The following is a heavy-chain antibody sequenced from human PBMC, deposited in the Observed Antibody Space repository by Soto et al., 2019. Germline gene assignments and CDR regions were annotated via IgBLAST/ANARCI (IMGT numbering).Heavy chain of an antibody. CDR1: GFTFSSYD. V-gene: IGHV3-13*01. CDR3: ARGEVGMDKYYYYGMDV. D-gene: IGHD1-26*01. CDR2: IGTAGDT. J-gene: IGHJ6*02. Sequence: EVQLVESGGGLVQPGGSLRLSCAASGFTFSSYDMHWVCQATGKGLEWVSAIGTAGDTYYPGSVKGRFTISRENAKNSLYLQMNSLRAGDTAVYYCARGEVGMDKYYYYGMDVWGQGTTVTVSS.